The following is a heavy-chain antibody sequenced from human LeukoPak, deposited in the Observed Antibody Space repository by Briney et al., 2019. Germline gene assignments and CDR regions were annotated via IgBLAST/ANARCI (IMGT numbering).Heavy chain of an antibody. Sequence: GGSLRLSCAASGFTFSDYYMSWIRQAPGKGLEWVSYISSSGSTMYYADSVKGRFTISRDNAKNSLYLQMNSLRAEDTAVYYCARPLRYNYGYNDDYWGQGTLVTVSS. CDR1: GFTFSDYY. D-gene: IGHD5-18*01. CDR2: ISSSGSTM. CDR3: ARPLRYNYGYNDDY. V-gene: IGHV3-11*04. J-gene: IGHJ4*02.